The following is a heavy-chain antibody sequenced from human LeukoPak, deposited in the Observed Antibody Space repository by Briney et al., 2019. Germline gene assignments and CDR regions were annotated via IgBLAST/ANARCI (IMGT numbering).Heavy chain of an antibody. CDR2: IYYSGST. CDR1: GGSISSYY. J-gene: IGHJ4*02. Sequence: SETLSLTCTVSGGSISSYYWSWIRQPPAKGLEWIGYIYYSGSTNYNPSLKSQVTISVDTFKNQFSLKLSSVTAADTAVYYCASIVGGYFDYWGQGTLVTVSS. CDR3: ASIVGGYFDY. V-gene: IGHV4-59*01. D-gene: IGHD1-26*01.